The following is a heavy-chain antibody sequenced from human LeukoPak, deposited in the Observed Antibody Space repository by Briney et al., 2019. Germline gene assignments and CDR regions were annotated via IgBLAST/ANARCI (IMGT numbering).Heavy chain of an antibody. V-gene: IGHV1-46*01. CDR1: GYTFTSYY. J-gene: IGHJ4*02. Sequence: ASVKVSCKASGYTFTSYYMHWVRQAPGQGLEWMGIINPSGGSTSYAQKFQGRVTMTRDTSTSTVYMELSSLRSEDTAVYYCAGVSRAGWYLTFTWGQGTLVTVSS. CDR3: AGVSRAGWYLTFT. D-gene: IGHD6-19*01. CDR2: INPSGGST.